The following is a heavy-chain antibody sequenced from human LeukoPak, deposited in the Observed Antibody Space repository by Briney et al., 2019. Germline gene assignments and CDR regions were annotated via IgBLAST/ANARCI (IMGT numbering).Heavy chain of an antibody. CDR1: GFTFSSYA. V-gene: IGHV3-23*01. CDR2: ISDSGGST. D-gene: IGHD1/OR15-1a*01. Sequence: GGSLRLSCAAAGFTFSSYAMSWVRQAPGKGLEWVSTISDSGGSTYYSDSVKGRFTISRDNSKNTLYLQMNSLRAEDTAVYYCAKGNWYKLEVFDYWGQGTLVTVSS. CDR3: AKGNWYKLEVFDY. J-gene: IGHJ4*02.